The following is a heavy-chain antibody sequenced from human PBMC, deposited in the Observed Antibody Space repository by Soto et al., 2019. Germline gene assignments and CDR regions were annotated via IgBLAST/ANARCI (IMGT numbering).Heavy chain of an antibody. CDR1: GFTFSDYY. D-gene: IGHD6-13*01. V-gene: IGHV3-11*05. Sequence: GGSLILSCAASGFTFSDYYMSWIRQAPGKGLEWVSYISSSSSYTNYADSVKGRFTISRDNAKNSLYLQMNSLRAEDTAVYYCTRDFVAAPTPYDYWGQGTLVTVSS. CDR2: ISSSSSYT. CDR3: TRDFVAAPTPYDY. J-gene: IGHJ4*02.